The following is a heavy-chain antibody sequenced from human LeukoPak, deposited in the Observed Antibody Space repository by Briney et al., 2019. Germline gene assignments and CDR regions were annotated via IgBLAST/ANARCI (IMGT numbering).Heavy chain of an antibody. D-gene: IGHD6-13*01. J-gene: IGHJ6*03. CDR3: ARGGMYSSSWSHYYYMDV. Sequence: SETLSLTCAVYGGSFSSYYWSWIRQPPGKGLEWIGEINHSGSTNYNPSLKSRVTISVDTSKNQFSLKLSSVTAADTAVYYCARGGMYSSSWSHYYYMDVWGKGTTVTVSS. CDR2: INHSGST. V-gene: IGHV4-34*01. CDR1: GGSFSSYY.